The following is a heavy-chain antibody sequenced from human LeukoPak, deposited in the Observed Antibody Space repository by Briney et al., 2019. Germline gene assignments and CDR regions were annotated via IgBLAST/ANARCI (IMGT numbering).Heavy chain of an antibody. CDR1: GYTFTSYD. D-gene: IGHD3-22*01. CDR3: ASCRDDDNRSAYYH. Sequence: ASVKVSCKASGYTFTSYDINWVRQPTGQGLEWMGWISAYNGNTNYAKKLQGRVTMITVTSTSTTNKELRSLRSEDTAVYYGASCRDDDNRSAYYHWGQGTLVTVSS. J-gene: IGHJ4*02. V-gene: IGHV1-18*01. CDR2: ISAYNGNT.